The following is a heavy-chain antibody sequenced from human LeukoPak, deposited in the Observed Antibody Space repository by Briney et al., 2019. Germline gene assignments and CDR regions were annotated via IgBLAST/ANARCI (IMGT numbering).Heavy chain of an antibody. Sequence: GGSLRLSCAASGFTVSSNYMSWVRQAPGKGLEWVSGISWNSGSIGYADSVKGRFTISRDNAKNSLYLQMNSLRAEDTALYYCAKVGLYYDSSGYYDYWGQGTLVTVSS. CDR1: GFTVSSNY. V-gene: IGHV3-9*01. CDR2: ISWNSGSI. CDR3: AKVGLYYDSSGYYDY. D-gene: IGHD3-22*01. J-gene: IGHJ4*02.